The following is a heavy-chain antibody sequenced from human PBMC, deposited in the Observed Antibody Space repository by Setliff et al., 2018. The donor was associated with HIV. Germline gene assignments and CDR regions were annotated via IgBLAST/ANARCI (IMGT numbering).Heavy chain of an antibody. J-gene: IGHJ4*02. CDR3: ARTRGRAPVSYYCDN. V-gene: IGHV4-59*01. Sequence: PSETLSLTCRVSSGSISGYYWSWVRQPPGRGLEWIGYVSYSGSTSYNPSLNSRVTMSVDTSRDQFSLKLSSVTAADTAVYYCARTRGRAPVSYYCDNWGQGRLVTV. CDR1: SGSISGYY. D-gene: IGHD2-2*01. CDR2: VSYSGST.